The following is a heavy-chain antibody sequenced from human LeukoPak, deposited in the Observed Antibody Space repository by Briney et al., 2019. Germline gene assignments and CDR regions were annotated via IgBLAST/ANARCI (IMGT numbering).Heavy chain of an antibody. D-gene: IGHD6-13*01. J-gene: IGHJ4*02. Sequence: RASVKVSCKASGYTFTSYGISWVRQAPGQGLEWMGWINPNSGGTNYAQKFQGRVTMTRDTSISTAYMELSRLRSDDTAVYYCARARSSGYVDYWGQGTLVTVSS. V-gene: IGHV1-2*02. CDR2: INPNSGGT. CDR1: GYTFTSYG. CDR3: ARARSSGYVDY.